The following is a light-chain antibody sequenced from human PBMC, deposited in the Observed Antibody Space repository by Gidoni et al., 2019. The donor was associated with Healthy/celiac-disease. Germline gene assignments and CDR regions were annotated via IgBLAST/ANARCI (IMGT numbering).Light chain of an antibody. CDR1: QSVSSN. J-gene: IGKJ2*01. Sequence: EIVMTQSPATLSVSQGERATLSCRASQSVSSNLAWYQQKPGQAPRLLIYGASTRATGIPARFSGSGSGTEFTLTISSLQSEDFAVYYCQQYNNWPGTFGQXTKLEIK. CDR2: GAS. V-gene: IGKV3D-15*01. CDR3: QQYNNWPGT.